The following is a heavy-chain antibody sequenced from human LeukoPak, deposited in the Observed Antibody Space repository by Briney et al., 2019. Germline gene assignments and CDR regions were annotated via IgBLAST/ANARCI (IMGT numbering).Heavy chain of an antibody. Sequence: QPSETLSLTCTVSGGSISSYYWSWIRQPPGKGLEWIGYVFYTGSTNYNPSLKSRVTMSVDTSKNQFSLKLSSVTAADTAVYYCARERTDFRYDFWSGYQNYGMDVWGQGTTVTVSS. CDR1: GGSISSYY. CDR2: VFYTGST. V-gene: IGHV4-59*12. D-gene: IGHD3-3*01. CDR3: ARERTDFRYDFWSGYQNYGMDV. J-gene: IGHJ6*02.